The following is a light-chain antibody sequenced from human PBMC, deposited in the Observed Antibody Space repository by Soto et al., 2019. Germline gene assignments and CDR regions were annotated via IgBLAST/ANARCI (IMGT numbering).Light chain of an antibody. CDR3: HQYVSSPPT. CDR1: QSVNSNL. V-gene: IGKV3-20*01. CDR2: DAS. J-gene: IGKJ2*01. Sequence: EIVLTQSPGTLSLSPGEGATVSCRASQSVNSNLLAWFQQKPGQAPRLLIHDASRRATGIPDRFSGSGSGTDFTLSISSLEPDDLAVYYGHQYVSSPPTVGQGTKLEIK.